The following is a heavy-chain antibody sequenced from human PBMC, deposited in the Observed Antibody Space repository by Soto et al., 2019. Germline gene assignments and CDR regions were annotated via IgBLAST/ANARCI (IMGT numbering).Heavy chain of an antibody. D-gene: IGHD6-19*01. CDR3: AKGSAGNYYFDS. CDR2: ISRSGGST. J-gene: IGHJ4*02. CDR1: GVTFSTYA. Sequence: EVQLLESGGGLVQPGGSLRLSCAASGVTFSTYAMSWVRQAPGKGLEWVSAISRSGGSTYYEDSVKCRFTVSRDNPESMLYLQRNSLRAEDTAVYFFAKGSAGNYYFDSWGQGTLVTGSS. V-gene: IGHV3-23*01.